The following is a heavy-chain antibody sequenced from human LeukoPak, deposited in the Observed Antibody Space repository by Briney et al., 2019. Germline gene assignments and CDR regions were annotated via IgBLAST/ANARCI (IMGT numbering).Heavy chain of an antibody. D-gene: IGHD3-22*01. J-gene: IGHJ4*02. Sequence: GGSLRLSCAASGLSLSDYPMHWVRQAPGKGLEWVTLITYDGAFDGGKAYYADSVKGRFTISKDKSKNTLYLQMNSLRAEDTAVYYCARGSTYYDSSGQVPFDYWGQGTLVTVSS. CDR3: ARGSTYYDSSGQVPFDY. V-gene: IGHV3-30-3*01. CDR1: GLSLSDYP. CDR2: ITYDGAFDGGKA.